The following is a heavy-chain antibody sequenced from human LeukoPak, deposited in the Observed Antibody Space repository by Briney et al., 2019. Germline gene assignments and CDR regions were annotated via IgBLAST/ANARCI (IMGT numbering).Heavy chain of an antibody. CDR2: IYYSGNT. J-gene: IGHJ5*02. Sequence: PSETLSLTCTVSGGSISSSSYYWGWIRQPPGKGLEWIGSIYYSGNTYYNPSLKSRVTISVDTSKNQFSLKLSSVTAADTAVYYCAREGAYTNFVNRFDAWGQGTLVTVSS. CDR3: AREGAYTNFVNRFDA. D-gene: IGHD2-2*02. CDR1: GGSISSSSYY. V-gene: IGHV4-39*02.